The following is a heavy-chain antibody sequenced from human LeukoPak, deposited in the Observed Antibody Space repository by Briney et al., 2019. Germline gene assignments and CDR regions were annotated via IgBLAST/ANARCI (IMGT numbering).Heavy chain of an antibody. J-gene: IGHJ4*02. V-gene: IGHV3-21*01. Sequence: GGSLRLSCAASGFTFSSYTMHWIRQAPGKGLEWVSSISGSNSYIFYADSVKGRFTVSRDNAKDSLYLQMNSLRAEDTAVYYCARARGSYVEAAYWGQGTLVTVSS. D-gene: IGHD3-16*01. CDR1: GFTFSSYT. CDR2: ISGSNSYI. CDR3: ARARGSYVEAAY.